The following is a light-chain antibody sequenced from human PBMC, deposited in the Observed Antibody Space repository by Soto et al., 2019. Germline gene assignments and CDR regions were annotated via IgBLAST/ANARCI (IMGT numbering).Light chain of an antibody. CDR1: QSVSNNY. J-gene: IGKJ5*01. CDR3: QQRSKWPPEVT. Sequence: EIVLKQSPGTLSLSPGERATLSCRASQSVSNNYLAWYLQKPGQAPRFLIYGASSRATGIPDRFSGSGSGTDFTLTISSLEPEDFAVYYCQQRSKWPPEVTFGQGTRLEI. CDR2: GAS. V-gene: IGKV3D-20*02.